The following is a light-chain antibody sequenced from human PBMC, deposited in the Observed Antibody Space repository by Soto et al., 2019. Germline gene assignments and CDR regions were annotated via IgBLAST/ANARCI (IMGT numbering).Light chain of an antibody. V-gene: IGLV1-47*02. CDR1: SSNIGSNY. CDR3: GAWDDSLSGPA. CDR2: SNN. Sequence: QAVLTQPPSASGTPGQRFTISCSGSSSNIGSNYVYWYQQLPGTAPKLLIYSNNQRPSGVPDRFSGSKSGTSASLAISGLRSEDEADYYCGAWDDSLSGPAFGGGTKLTVL. J-gene: IGLJ2*01.